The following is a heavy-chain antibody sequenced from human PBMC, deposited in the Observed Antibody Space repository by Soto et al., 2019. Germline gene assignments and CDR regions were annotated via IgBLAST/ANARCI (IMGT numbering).Heavy chain of an antibody. CDR3: ATPPAYCSSTSCYGHDAFDI. J-gene: IGHJ3*02. CDR1: GGSISSSSYY. CDR2: IYYSGSP. D-gene: IGHD2-2*01. Sequence: QLQLQESGPGLVKPSETLSLTCTVSGGSISSSSYYWGWIRQPPGKGLEWIGSIYYSGSPYYNPSLKSRDTISVDTSKNQFSLKLSSVTAADTAVYYCATPPAYCSSTSCYGHDAFDIWGQGTMVTVSS. V-gene: IGHV4-39*01.